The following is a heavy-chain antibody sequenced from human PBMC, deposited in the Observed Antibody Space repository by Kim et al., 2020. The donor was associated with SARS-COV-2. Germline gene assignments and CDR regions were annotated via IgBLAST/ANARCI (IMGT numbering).Heavy chain of an antibody. CDR1: GYSFSSYW. CDR2: IDPGDSYT. D-gene: IGHD3-22*01. Sequence: GESLKISCKGSGYSFSSYWISWVRQMPGKGLEWMGRIDPGDSYTNYSPSFQGHVTISADKSISTAYLQWSSLKASDTAMYYCARHGRYYDSSGYPRNDAFDIWGQGTMGTVSS. V-gene: IGHV5-10-1*01. CDR3: ARHGRYYDSSGYPRNDAFDI. J-gene: IGHJ3*02.